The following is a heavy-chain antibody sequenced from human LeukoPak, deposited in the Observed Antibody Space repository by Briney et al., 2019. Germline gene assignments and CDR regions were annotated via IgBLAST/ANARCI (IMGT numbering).Heavy chain of an antibody. CDR3: ATADRRIVVVPAAIPFDY. V-gene: IGHV1-24*01. D-gene: IGHD2-2*01. Sequence: ASVKVSCKVSGYTLTELSMHWVRQAPGKGLEWMGGFDPEDGVTIYAQKFQGRVTMTEDTSTDTAYMELSSLRSEDTAVYYCATADRRIVVVPAAIPFDYWGQGTLVTVSS. J-gene: IGHJ4*02. CDR1: GYTLTELS. CDR2: FDPEDGVT.